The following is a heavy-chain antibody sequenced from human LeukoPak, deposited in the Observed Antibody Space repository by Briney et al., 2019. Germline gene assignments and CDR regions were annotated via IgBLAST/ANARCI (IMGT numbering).Heavy chain of an antibody. CDR1: GYTFTSYY. CDR3: ARQSYGERYFDY. Sequence: ASVKVSCKASGYTFTSYYMHWVRQAPGQGLEWMGIINPSGGSTSYAQKFQGRVTMTRDMSTSTVYMELSSLRSEDTAVYYCARQSYGERYFDYWGQGTLVTVSS. D-gene: IGHD5-18*01. CDR2: INPSGGST. J-gene: IGHJ4*02. V-gene: IGHV1-46*01.